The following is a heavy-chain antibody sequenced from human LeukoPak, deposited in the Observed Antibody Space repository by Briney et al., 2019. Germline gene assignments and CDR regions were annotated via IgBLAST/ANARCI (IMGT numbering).Heavy chain of an antibody. CDR3: ARGSGGHPKVESFQH. J-gene: IGHJ1*01. Sequence: PSETLSLTCTVSGGSVSSYYWSWIRQPPGKGLEWIGYIYFSGSTTYNPSLRSRVTISVDTSKNQFSLKLSSVTAADTAMYYCARGSGGHPKVESFQHWGQGTLVTVSS. V-gene: IGHV4-59*02. CDR1: GGSVSSYY. CDR2: IYFSGST. D-gene: IGHD3-10*01.